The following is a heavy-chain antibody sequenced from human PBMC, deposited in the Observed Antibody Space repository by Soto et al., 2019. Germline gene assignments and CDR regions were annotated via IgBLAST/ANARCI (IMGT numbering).Heavy chain of an antibody. V-gene: IGHV1-8*01. Sequence: QVQLVQSGAEVKKPGASVKVSCKASGYTFVNYEINWVRQATGQGLEWLGWMNPHSGDTFYAQNFQGRVTMTRNTSITTAYMELNSLKSEDTAVYYCARQQAMDYWGQGTLVTVSS. CDR1: GYTFVNYE. J-gene: IGHJ4*02. CDR3: ARQQAMDY. CDR2: MNPHSGDT.